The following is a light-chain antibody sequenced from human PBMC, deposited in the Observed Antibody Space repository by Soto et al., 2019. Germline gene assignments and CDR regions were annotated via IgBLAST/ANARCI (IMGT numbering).Light chain of an antibody. Sequence: VLTQSPGTLSLSPGERATLSCRASQTLSSRHLAWYQQKPGQAPRLLIYGSSSRATDIPDRFSGSGSGTDFTLTISRLEPEDFAVYYCQQHGTSPITFGQGTRLEV. CDR2: GSS. V-gene: IGKV3-20*01. CDR1: QTLSSRH. CDR3: QQHGTSPIT. J-gene: IGKJ5*01.